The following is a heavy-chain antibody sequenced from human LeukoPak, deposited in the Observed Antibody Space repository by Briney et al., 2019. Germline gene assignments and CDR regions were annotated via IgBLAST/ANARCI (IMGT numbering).Heavy chain of an antibody. V-gene: IGHV1-8*03. CDR2: MNPNSGNT. CDR3: ARGPGGYYYYYYMDV. Sequence: ASVKVSCKASGYTFTSYDINWVRQATGQGLEWMGWMNPNSGNTGYAQKFQGRVTITRNTSISTAYMELSSLRSEDTAVYYCARGPGGYYYYYYMDVWGKGTTVTVSS. J-gene: IGHJ6*03. CDR1: GYTFTSYD. D-gene: IGHD3-10*01.